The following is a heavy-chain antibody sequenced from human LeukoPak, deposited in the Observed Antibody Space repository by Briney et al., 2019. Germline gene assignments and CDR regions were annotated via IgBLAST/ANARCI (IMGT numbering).Heavy chain of an antibody. Sequence: ASVKVSCKASGYTFTSYGISWVRQAPGQGLEWMGWISAYNGNTNYAQKFQGRVTMTRDTSTSTVYMELSSLRSEDTAVYYCARARYGSGSYQGDNWFDPWGQGTLVTVSS. D-gene: IGHD3-10*01. V-gene: IGHV1-18*01. CDR1: GYTFTSYG. J-gene: IGHJ5*02. CDR3: ARARYGSGSYQGDNWFDP. CDR2: ISAYNGNT.